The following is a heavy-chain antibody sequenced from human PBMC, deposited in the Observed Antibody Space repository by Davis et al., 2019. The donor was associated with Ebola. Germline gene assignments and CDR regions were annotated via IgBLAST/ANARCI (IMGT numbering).Heavy chain of an antibody. V-gene: IGHV3-33*01. CDR1: GFTFSSYG. CDR3: ARESFPMYQLLYRDGAFDI. CDR2: IWYDGSNK. Sequence: GESLKISCAASGFTFSSYGMHWVRQAPGKGLEWVAVIWYDGSNKYYADSVKGRFTISRDNSKNTLYLQMNSLRAEDTAVYYCARESFPMYQLLYRDGAFDIWGQGTMVTVSS. D-gene: IGHD2-2*02. J-gene: IGHJ3*02.